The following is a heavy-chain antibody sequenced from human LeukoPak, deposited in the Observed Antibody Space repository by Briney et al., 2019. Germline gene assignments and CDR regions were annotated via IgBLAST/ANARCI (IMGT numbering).Heavy chain of an antibody. J-gene: IGHJ3*02. CDR1: GYTFTGYY. V-gene: IGHV1-2*02. CDR2: INPNSGGT. CDR3: ARVTMIVVDDAFDI. Sequence: GASVKVSCKASGYTFTGYYIHWVRQAPGQGLEWMGWINPNSGGTNYAQKFQGRVTMTRDTSISTAYMELSRLRSDDTAVYYCARVTMIVVDDAFDIWGQGTMVTVSS. D-gene: IGHD3-22*01.